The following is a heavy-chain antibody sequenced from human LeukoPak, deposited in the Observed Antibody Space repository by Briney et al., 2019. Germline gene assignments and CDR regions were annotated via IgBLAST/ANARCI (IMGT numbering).Heavy chain of an antibody. J-gene: IGHJ4*02. CDR2: IYYSGST. Sequence: SETLSLTCTVSGGSISSSNYYWAWIRQPPGKGLEWIGSIYYSGSTYYNPSLKSRVSISVDTSKNQFSLKLSSVTAADTAVYYCARRIIVATIDYWGQGTLVTVSS. CDR1: GGSISSSNYY. V-gene: IGHV4-39*01. D-gene: IGHD5-12*01. CDR3: ARRIIVATIDY.